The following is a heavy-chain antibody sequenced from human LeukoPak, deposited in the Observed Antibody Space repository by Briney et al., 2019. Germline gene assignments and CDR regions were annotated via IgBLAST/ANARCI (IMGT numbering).Heavy chain of an antibody. CDR2: IYYSGST. Sequence: SQTLSLTCTVSGGSISSSSYYWGWIRQPPGKGLEWIGSIYYSGSTYYNPSLKSRVTISVDTSKNQFSLKLSSVTAADTAVYYCARDNSYGPLYYYYGMDVWGQGTTVTVSS. CDR1: GGSISSSSYY. D-gene: IGHD5-18*01. V-gene: IGHV4-39*07. J-gene: IGHJ6*02. CDR3: ARDNSYGPLYYYYGMDV.